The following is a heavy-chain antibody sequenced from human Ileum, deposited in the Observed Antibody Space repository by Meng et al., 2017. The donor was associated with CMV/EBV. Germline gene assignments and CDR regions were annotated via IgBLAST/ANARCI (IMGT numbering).Heavy chain of an antibody. V-gene: IGHV3-74*01. CDR1: GFTFSYYW. CDR3: AKGGWGAWYYFDY. J-gene: IGHJ4*02. D-gene: IGHD3-16*01. CDR2: INGDGSST. Sequence: GESLKISCAASGFTFSYYWIHWVRQAPGKGLVWVSRINGDGSSTSYADSVKGRFTISRDNAKNTLYLQMNSLRAEDTALYYCAKGGWGAWYYFDYWGQGTLVTVSS.